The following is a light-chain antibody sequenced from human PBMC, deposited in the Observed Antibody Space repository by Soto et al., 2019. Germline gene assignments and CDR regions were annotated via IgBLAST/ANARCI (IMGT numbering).Light chain of an antibody. V-gene: IGLV2-14*01. CDR1: SSDVGGYNY. J-gene: IGLJ1*01. CDR3: SSYRSSSSPLI. Sequence: QSVLTKPASVSGSPGQSITISCTGTSSDVGGYNYVSWYQQHPGKAPKLMIYEVSNRPSGVSNRFSGSKSGNTASLTISGLQAEDEADYYCSSYRSSSSPLIFGTGTKLTVL. CDR2: EVS.